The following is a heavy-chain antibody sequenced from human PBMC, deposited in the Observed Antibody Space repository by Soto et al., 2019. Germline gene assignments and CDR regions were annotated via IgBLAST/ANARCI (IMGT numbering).Heavy chain of an antibody. Sequence: PGGSLRLSCAASGFTFSSYAMSWVRQAPGKGLEWVSAISGSGGSTYYADSVKGRFTISRDNSKNTLYLQMNSLRAEDTAVYYCASGGYCSSTSCVPHWFDSWGQGTLVTVSS. CDR3: ASGGYCSSTSCVPHWFDS. CDR1: GFTFSSYA. J-gene: IGHJ5*01. D-gene: IGHD2-2*01. CDR2: ISGSGGST. V-gene: IGHV3-23*01.